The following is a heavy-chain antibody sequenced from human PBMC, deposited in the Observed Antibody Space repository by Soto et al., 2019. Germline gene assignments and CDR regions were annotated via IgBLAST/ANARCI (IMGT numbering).Heavy chain of an antibody. CDR2: IYYSGST. V-gene: IGHV4-31*03. Sequence: LSLTCTVSGGSISSGGYYWSWIRQHPGKGLEWIGYIYYSGSTYYNPSLKSRVTISVDTSKNQFSLKLSSVTAADTAVYYCARVLGAPLYYFDYWGQGILVTVSS. D-gene: IGHD1-26*01. CDR1: GGSISSGGYY. CDR3: ARVLGAPLYYFDY. J-gene: IGHJ4*02.